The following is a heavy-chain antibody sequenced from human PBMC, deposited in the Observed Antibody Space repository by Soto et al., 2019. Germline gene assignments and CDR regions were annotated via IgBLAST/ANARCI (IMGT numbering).Heavy chain of an antibody. CDR2: IKSDSDGGTT. J-gene: IGHJ4*02. CDR3: ATGLSTGPR. CDR1: GFTFSNAW. V-gene: IGHV3-15*07. Sequence: GGSLRLSCAVSGFTFSNAWMNWVRQAPGKGLEWVGRIKSDSDGGTTDYTAPVKGRFTISRDDSKNTLYLQMNSLKTEDTAVYYCATGLSTGPRWGQGTLVTVSS.